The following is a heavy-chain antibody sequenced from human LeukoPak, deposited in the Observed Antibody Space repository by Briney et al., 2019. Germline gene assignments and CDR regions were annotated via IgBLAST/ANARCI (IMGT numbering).Heavy chain of an antibody. J-gene: IGHJ4*02. CDR3: ASRKWVPAGYFDY. V-gene: IGHV4-59*01. CDR2: IHYSGSP. CDR1: GNSISSYY. Sequence: SETLSLTCTVSGNSISSYYWSWIGQPPGQGLEWIGYIHYSGSPTYSPSLKSRVTISVDTSKNQFSLKLSSVTAADTAVYYCASRKWVPAGYFDYWGQGTLVTVSS. D-gene: IGHD1-26*01.